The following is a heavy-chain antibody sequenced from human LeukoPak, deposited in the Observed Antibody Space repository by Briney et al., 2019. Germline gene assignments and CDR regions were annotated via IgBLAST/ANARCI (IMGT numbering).Heavy chain of an antibody. V-gene: IGHV4-61*02. CDR1: GGSISSGSYY. J-gene: IGHJ3*02. CDR2: IYTSGST. CDR3: ARDLGYYDSSGYYYCAFDI. D-gene: IGHD3-22*01. Sequence: SETLSLTCTVSGGSISSGSYYWSWIRQPAGKGLEWIGRIYTSGSTNYNPSLKSRVTISVDTSKNQFSLKLSSVTAADTAVYYCARDLGYYDSSGYYYCAFDIWGQGTMVTVSS.